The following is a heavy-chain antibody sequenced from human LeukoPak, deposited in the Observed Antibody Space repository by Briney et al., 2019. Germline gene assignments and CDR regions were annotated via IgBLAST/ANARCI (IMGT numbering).Heavy chain of an antibody. CDR2: ISGGGGGA. CDR3: ARDPYSSSWSYGMDV. D-gene: IGHD6-13*01. CDR1: GFTFRNYA. Sequence: GGSLRLSCAASGFTFRNYAMSWVRQAPGKGLEWVSVISGGGGGAYYADSLKGRFTISRDNAQTSLYLHMNSLRAEDTAVYHCARDPYSSSWSYGMDVWGQGTTVTVSS. J-gene: IGHJ6*02. V-gene: IGHV3-23*01.